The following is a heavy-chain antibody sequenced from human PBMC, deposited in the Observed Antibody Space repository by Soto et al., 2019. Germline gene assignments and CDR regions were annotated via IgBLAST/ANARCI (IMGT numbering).Heavy chain of an antibody. CDR1: GGTLSSYA. V-gene: IGHV1-69*13. CDR2: IIPIFGTA. CDR3: ARGQRRTMVRGVTYYYYGMDV. J-gene: IGHJ6*02. D-gene: IGHD3-10*01. Sequence: ASVKVSCKASGGTLSSYAITWVRQAPGQELAWMGGIIPIFGTANYAQKFQGRVTITADESTSTAYMELSSLRSEDTAVYYCARGQRRTMVRGVTYYYYGMDVWGQGITVTVSS.